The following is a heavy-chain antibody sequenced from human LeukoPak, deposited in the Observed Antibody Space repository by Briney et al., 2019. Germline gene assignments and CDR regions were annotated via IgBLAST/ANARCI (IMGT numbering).Heavy chain of an antibody. CDR2: FDPEDGET. Sequence: ASVKVSCKVSGYTLTELSMHWVRQAPGKGLEWMGGFDPEDGETIYAQKFQGRVTVTEDTSTDTAYMELSSLRSEDTAVYYCATGYSSEDWFDPWGQGTLVTVSS. CDR3: ATGYSSEDWFDP. V-gene: IGHV1-24*01. D-gene: IGHD6-19*01. J-gene: IGHJ5*02. CDR1: GYTLTELS.